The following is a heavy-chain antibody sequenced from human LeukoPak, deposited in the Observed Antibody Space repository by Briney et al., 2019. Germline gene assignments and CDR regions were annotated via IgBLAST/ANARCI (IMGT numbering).Heavy chain of an antibody. D-gene: IGHD6-19*01. CDR1: GFTVSSNY. Sequence: GGSLRLSXAASGFTVSSNYMSWCRQAPGKGLGWVSVIYSGGRTYDADSVKGRFTISRDNSKNTLYLQLNSLRAEDPAVYYCARAQWLGYFDYWGQGTLVTVSS. J-gene: IGHJ4*02. V-gene: IGHV3-53*01. CDR2: IYSGGRT. CDR3: ARAQWLGYFDY.